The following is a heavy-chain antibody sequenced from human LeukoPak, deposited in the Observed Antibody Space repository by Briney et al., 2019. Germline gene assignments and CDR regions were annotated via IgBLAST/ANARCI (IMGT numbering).Heavy chain of an antibody. V-gene: IGHV3-7*01. Sequence: PGGSLRLSFAASGFTLSNYWMTWVRQAPGKGLEWVANIREDGGHISYGDSVKGRFTISRDNTKNSLYLQMNSLRVEDTAVYYCARDEPGFGELLVHWGEGSLVTVSS. D-gene: IGHD3-10*01. CDR1: GFTLSNYW. J-gene: IGHJ4*02. CDR2: IREDGGHI. CDR3: ARDEPGFGELLVH.